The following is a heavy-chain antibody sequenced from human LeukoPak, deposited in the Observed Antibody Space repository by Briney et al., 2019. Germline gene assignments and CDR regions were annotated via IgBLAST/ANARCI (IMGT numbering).Heavy chain of an antibody. D-gene: IGHD1-26*01. J-gene: IGHJ3*02. CDR1: GYTFTSYD. V-gene: IGHV1-8*01. CDR2: MNPNSGNT. Sequence: ASVRVSCKASGYTFTSYDINWVRQATGQGLEWMGWMNPNSGNTGYAQKFQGRVTMTRNTSISTAYMELSSLRSEDTAVYYCARDLVGAAAFDAFDIWGQGTMVTVSS. CDR3: ARDLVGAAAFDAFDI.